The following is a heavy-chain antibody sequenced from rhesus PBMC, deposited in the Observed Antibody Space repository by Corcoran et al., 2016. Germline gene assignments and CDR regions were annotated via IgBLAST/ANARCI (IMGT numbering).Heavy chain of an antibody. Sequence: QVQLQESGPGLVKPSETLSLTYAVSGGSISGFYWNWIRQLPGKGLGWLGYIGGGIGITYYNPPLNIRSSISTDTSKSHFSLKLRSVTAADTAMYYCARSQGVAAALDYWGQGVLGTVSS. CDR3: ARSQGVAAALDY. D-gene: IGHD6-43*01. J-gene: IGHJ4*01. CDR2: IGGGIGIT. CDR1: GGSISGFY. V-gene: IGHV4-165*02.